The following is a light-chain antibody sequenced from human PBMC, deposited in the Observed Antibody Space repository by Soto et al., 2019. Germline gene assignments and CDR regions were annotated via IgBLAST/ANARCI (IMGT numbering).Light chain of an antibody. V-gene: IGKV1-39*01. CDR2: AAS. J-gene: IGKJ5*01. CDR1: ESIARH. CDR3: QQTYSTLSIT. Sequence: DIKMTQSPSSLSASVGDRVTITCRASESIARHLNWYQQKPGKAPNLLIYAASSLQNGVPSRFRGGGSGTDFTLTINNLQPEDFATYYCQQTYSTLSITFGQGTRLEIK.